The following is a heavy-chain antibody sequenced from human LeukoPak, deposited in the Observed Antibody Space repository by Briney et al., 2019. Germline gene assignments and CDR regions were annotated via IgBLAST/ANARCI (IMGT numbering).Heavy chain of an antibody. D-gene: IGHD3-10*01. CDR3: ARDPIYDSGSHSTSQGMDV. V-gene: IGHV3-30-3*01. J-gene: IGHJ6*01. CDR1: GFTFNYFA. CDR2: TSFDGTNK. Sequence: GRSLRLSCAGSGFTFNYFAIHWVRQAPGKGLEWVAVTSFDGTNKYYADSVRGRFTISRDNSNKTVYLQMNSLRADDTAVNYCARDPIYDSGSHSTSQGMDVWGQGTTVTVSS.